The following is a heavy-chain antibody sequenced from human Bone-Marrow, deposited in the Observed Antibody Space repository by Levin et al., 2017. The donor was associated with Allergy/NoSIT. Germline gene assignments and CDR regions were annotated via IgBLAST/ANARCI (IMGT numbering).Heavy chain of an antibody. CDR2: INQPGSEI. J-gene: IGHJ6*02. D-gene: IGHD3/OR15-3a*01. V-gene: IGHV3-7*01. CDR3: ARDGGTGGIVYYYGMDV. Sequence: GGSLRLSCVASEFSFSHYWMTWVRQAPGKGPEWVASINQPGSEIYYLDSVKGRFTISRDNAKNSLYLQMNNLRGEDSGIYYCARDGGTGGIVYYYGMDVWGQGTAVTVSS. CDR1: EFSFSHYW.